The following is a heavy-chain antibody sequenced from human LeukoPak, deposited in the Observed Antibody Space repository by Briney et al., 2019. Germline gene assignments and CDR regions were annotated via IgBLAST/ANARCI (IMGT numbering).Heavy chain of an antibody. Sequence: ASVKVSCKATGGTFSSYAISWVRQAPGQGLEWMGGIIPIFGTANYAQKFQGRVTITTDESTSTAYMELSSLRSEDTAVYYCARAKMVRGVIMDDYWGQGTLVTVSS. D-gene: IGHD3-10*01. CDR2: IIPIFGTA. CDR3: ARAKMVRGVIMDDY. J-gene: IGHJ4*02. CDR1: GGTFSSYA. V-gene: IGHV1-69*05.